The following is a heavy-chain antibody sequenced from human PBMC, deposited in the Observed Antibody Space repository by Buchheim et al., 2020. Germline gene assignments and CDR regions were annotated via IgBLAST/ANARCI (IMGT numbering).Heavy chain of an antibody. V-gene: IGHV3-23*01. CDR3: ARWSGDFWSGYVPNWFDP. CDR1: GFTFRSYA. CDR2: SSGSGGST. J-gene: IGHJ5*02. Sequence: EVQLLESGGGMVQPGGSLRLSCAGSGFTFRSYAMTWVRQAPGKGLEWVSGSSGSGGSTYYADSVMARFTISRDNSNYTLSLQMSSLRAEDTAVYYCARWSGDFWSGYVPNWFDPWGQGTL. D-gene: IGHD3-3*01.